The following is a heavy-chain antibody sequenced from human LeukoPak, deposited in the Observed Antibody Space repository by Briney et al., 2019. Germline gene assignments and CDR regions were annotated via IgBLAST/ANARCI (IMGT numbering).Heavy chain of an antibody. D-gene: IGHD3-3*01. CDR3: ARDTYDFWSGYRSYYYYYGMDV. CDR1: GFTFSSYS. V-gene: IGHV3-21*01. Sequence: NTGGSLRLSCAASGFTFSSYSMNWVRQAPGKGLEWVSSISSSGSYIYYADSVKGRFTISRDNAKNSLYLQMNSLRAEDTAVYYCARDTYDFWSGYRSYYYYYGMDVWGQGTTVTVSS. J-gene: IGHJ6*02. CDR2: ISSSGSYI.